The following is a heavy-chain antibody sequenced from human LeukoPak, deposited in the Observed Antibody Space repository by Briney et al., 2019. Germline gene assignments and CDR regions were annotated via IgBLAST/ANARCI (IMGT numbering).Heavy chain of an antibody. CDR1: GYTFTSYG. CDR3: ARVLIAARLFDY. Sequence: ASVKVSCKASGYTFTSYGISWMRQAPGQGLEWMGWISAYNGNTDYAQKLQGRVTMTTDTSTSTAYMELRSLRSDDTAVYYCARVLIAARLFDYWAREPWSPSPQ. V-gene: IGHV1-18*01. CDR2: ISAYNGNT. D-gene: IGHD6-6*01. J-gene: IGHJ4*02.